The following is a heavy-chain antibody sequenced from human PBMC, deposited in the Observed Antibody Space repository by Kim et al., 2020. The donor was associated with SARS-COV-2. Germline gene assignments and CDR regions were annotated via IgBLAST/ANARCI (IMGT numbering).Heavy chain of an antibody. D-gene: IGHD4-17*01. V-gene: IGHV1-69*13. CDR2: IIPIFGTA. J-gene: IGHJ6*02. CDR1: GGTFSSYA. Sequence: SVKVSCKASGGTFSSYAISWVRQAPGQGLEWMGGIIPIFGTANYAQKFQGRVTITADESTSTAYMELSSLRSEDTVVYYCARDPSGGGYGDYGVVGYYYYGMDVWGQGTTVTVSS. CDR3: ARDPSGGGYGDYGVVGYYYYGMDV.